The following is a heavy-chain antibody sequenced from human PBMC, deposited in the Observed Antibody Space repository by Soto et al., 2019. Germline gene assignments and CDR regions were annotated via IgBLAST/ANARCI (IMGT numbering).Heavy chain of an antibody. J-gene: IGHJ3*02. CDR2: MNPKSGKT. D-gene: IGHD6-25*01. CDR3: ARGYGAPLAAAAHPDAFDI. CDR1: GYTFINYD. Sequence: QEQLVQSGAEVKRPGASVKVSCKSSGYTFINYDINWVRQATGQGLQWMGWMNPKSGKTGYAQKFQGSVTMTWNTFINTVYLELGSLRSEDTAVYYCARGYGAPLAAAAHPDAFDIWGQGTMVSVSS. V-gene: IGHV1-8*01.